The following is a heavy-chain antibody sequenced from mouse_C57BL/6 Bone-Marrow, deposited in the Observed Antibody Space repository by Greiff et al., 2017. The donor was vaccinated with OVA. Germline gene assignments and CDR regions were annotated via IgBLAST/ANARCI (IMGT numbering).Heavy chain of an antibody. Sequence: EVKLEESGPGLVKPSQSLSLTCSVTGYSITSGYYWNWIRQFPGNKLEWMGYISYDGSNNYNPSLKNRISITRDTSKNQFFLKLNSVTTEDTATYYCARRAITTVNYFDYWGQGTTLTVSS. CDR2: ISYDGSN. CDR3: ARRAITTVNYFDY. J-gene: IGHJ2*01. V-gene: IGHV3-6*01. D-gene: IGHD1-1*01. CDR1: GYSITSGYY.